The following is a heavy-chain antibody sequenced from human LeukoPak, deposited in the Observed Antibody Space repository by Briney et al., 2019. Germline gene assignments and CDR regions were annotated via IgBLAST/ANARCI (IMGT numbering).Heavy chain of an antibody. CDR1: GGSISSGSYY. Sequence: PSETLSLTCTVSGGSISSGSYYWSWIRQPAGKGLGWIGRIYTSRSTNYNPSLKSRVTISVDTSKNQFSLKLSSATAADTAVYYCARGSAEFDYWGQGTLVTVSS. CDR3: ARGSAEFDY. D-gene: IGHD6-13*01. CDR2: IYTSRST. J-gene: IGHJ4*02. V-gene: IGHV4-61*02.